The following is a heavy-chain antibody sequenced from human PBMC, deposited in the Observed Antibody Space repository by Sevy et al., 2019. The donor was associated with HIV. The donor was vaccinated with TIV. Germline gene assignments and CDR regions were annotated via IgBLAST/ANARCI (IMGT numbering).Heavy chain of an antibody. J-gene: IGHJ5*02. CDR2: ISSSGSTI. D-gene: IGHD3-9*01. Sequence: GGSLRLSCAASGFTFSDYYMSWIRQAPGKGLEWVSYISSSGSTIYYADSVKGIVTISRDNARNSSYLQMNSLGAEDRAVYYCGGDYVPFERYFDWLPNWFDPWGQGTLVTVSS. CDR1: GFTFSDYY. V-gene: IGHV3-11*01. CDR3: GGDYVPFERYFDWLPNWFDP.